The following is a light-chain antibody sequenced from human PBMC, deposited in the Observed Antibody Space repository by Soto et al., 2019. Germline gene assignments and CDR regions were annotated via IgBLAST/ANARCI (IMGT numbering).Light chain of an antibody. V-gene: IGKV3-11*01. J-gene: IGKJ1*01. Sequence: DIVLTQSPSTLSLSPGERATLSCRASQDVGQFLAWYQQKPGQAPRLLIYDASTRATDIPARFSASGSGTDFTLTISSLEPEDVAIYYCQHQSSWPRTFGQGTKVEIK. CDR3: QHQSSWPRT. CDR1: QDVGQF. CDR2: DAS.